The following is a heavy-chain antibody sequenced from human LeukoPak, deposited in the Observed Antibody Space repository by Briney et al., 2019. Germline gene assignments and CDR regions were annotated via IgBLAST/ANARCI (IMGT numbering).Heavy chain of an antibody. V-gene: IGHV3-72*01. CDR3: ARDGGLGHCSITSCPGDGMDV. CDR2: TRNKANNYAT. CDR1: GYPFSDHY. Sequence: PGGSLRLSCAVSGYPFSDHYIDWVRQAPGKGLEWVGQTRNKANNYATEYAASIKGRFIISRDDSRNSVYLQMNSLKTEDTAVYYCARDGGLGHCSITSCPGDGMDVWGQGTTVTVSS. D-gene: IGHD2-2*03. J-gene: IGHJ6*02.